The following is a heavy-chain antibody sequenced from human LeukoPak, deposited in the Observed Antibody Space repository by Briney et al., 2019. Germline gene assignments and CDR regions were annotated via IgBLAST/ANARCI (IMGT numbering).Heavy chain of an antibody. V-gene: IGHV1-24*01. CDR2: FDPEDGET. CDR3: ATDSYSSGWYYWFDP. J-gene: IGHJ5*02. D-gene: IGHD6-19*01. CDR1: GCTLTELS. Sequence: ASVKVSCKVSGCTLTELSMHWVRQAPGKGLEWMGGFDPEDGETIYAQKFQGRVTMTEDTPTDIAYLELSSLRSEDTAVYYCATDSYSSGWYYWFDPWGQGTLVIVSS.